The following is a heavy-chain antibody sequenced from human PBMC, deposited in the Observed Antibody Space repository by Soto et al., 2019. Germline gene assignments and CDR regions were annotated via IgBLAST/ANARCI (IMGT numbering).Heavy chain of an antibody. CDR3: ARECAEVGLGYCSSTSCYS. J-gene: IGHJ5*02. D-gene: IGHD2-2*01. Sequence: QVQLVQSGAEVKKPGSSVKVSCKASGGTFSSYTISWVRQAPGQGLEWMGRIIPILGIANYAQKFQGRVTITADKSTSTANMELSSLRTEDTAVYYCARECAEVGLGYCSSTSCYSWGQGTLVTVSS. V-gene: IGHV1-69*08. CDR2: IIPILGIA. CDR1: GGTFSSYT.